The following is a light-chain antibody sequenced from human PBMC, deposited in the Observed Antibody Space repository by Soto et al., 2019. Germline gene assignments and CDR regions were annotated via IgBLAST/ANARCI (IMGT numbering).Light chain of an antibody. CDR2: DAS. J-gene: IGKJ5*01. CDR3: QQRSNGPSIT. V-gene: IGKV3D-20*02. CDR1: QSVSSNY. Sequence: EIVLTQSPGTLSLSPVERATLSCWASQSVSSNYLAWYQQKPGQAPRLLIYDASSRATGIPARFSGSGSGADFTLTISSLEPEDFAVYYCQQRSNGPSITFGQGTRLEI.